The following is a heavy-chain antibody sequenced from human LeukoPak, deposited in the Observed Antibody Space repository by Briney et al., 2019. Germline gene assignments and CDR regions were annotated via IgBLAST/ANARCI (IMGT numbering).Heavy chain of an antibody. V-gene: IGHV4-31*03. Sequence: SQTLSLTCTVSGGSISSGGYYWRWIRQHPGKGLEWIGYIYYSGSTYYNPSLKSRATISVDTSKNQFSLKLSSVTAADTAVYYCARELDDILTGYYDYWGQGTLVTVSS. J-gene: IGHJ4*02. CDR3: ARELDDILTGYYDY. D-gene: IGHD3-9*01. CDR2: IYYSGST. CDR1: GGSISSGGYY.